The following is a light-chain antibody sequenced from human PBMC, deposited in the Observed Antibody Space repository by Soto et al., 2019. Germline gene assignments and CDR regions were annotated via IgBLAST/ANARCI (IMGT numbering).Light chain of an antibody. CDR1: QSINSKS. Sequence: EIVLTQSPGTLSLSPGEGATVSCRVSQSINSKSLVWYQRKFGQAPMLLIYNTSSRATGIPDRFSGSGSGTDFPLSISRLEPEDFAVYYCQHYGGSFIFGPGTKVDFK. J-gene: IGKJ3*01. CDR2: NTS. V-gene: IGKV3-20*01. CDR3: QHYGGSFI.